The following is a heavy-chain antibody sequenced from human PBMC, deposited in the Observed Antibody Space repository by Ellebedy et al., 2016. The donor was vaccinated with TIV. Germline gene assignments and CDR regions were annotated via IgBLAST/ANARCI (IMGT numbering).Heavy chain of an antibody. CDR1: GFTFSDRY. J-gene: IGHJ6*02. D-gene: IGHD6-6*01. CDR3: AKYSSSSNDYYGMDV. Sequence: GGSLRLSCAASGFTFSDRYMDWVRQAPGKGLEWVALISYDGSNKYYADSVKGRFTISRDNSKNTLYLQMNSLRAEDTAVYYCAKYSSSSNDYYGMDVWGQGTTVTVSS. V-gene: IGHV3-30*18. CDR2: ISYDGSNK.